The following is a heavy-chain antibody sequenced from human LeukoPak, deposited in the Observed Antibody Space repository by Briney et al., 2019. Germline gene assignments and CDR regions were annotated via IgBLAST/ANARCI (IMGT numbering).Heavy chain of an antibody. V-gene: IGHV3-49*04. J-gene: IGHJ4*02. D-gene: IGHD3-10*01. CDR2: IRSKTYGGTT. Sequence: GGALRLSCAASGFTFCDYAMSWVRQAPGKGRQWVGFIRSKTYGGTTEYAASVKGRFTISRDDHKRIDYLKITRLKPQDTAVYYCGSGSYSTDWGQGTLVTVSS. CDR3: GSGSYSTD. CDR1: GFTFCDYA.